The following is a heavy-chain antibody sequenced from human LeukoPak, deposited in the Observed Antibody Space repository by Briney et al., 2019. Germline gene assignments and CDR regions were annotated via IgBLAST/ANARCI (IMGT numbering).Heavy chain of an antibody. J-gene: IGHJ3*02. V-gene: IGHV5-51*01. D-gene: IGHD2-2*01. CDR1: GYSFTSYW. CDR3: ARLMGGVPAARNAFDI. CDR2: IYPGDSDT. Sequence: GESLKISCKGSGYSFTSYWIGWVRQMPGKGLEWMGIIYPGDSDTRYSPSFQGQVTISADKSISTAYLQWSSLKASDTAMYYCARLMGGVPAARNAFDIWGQGTMVTVSS.